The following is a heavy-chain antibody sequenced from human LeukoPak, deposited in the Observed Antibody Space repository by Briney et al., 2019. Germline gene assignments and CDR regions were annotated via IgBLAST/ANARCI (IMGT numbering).Heavy chain of an antibody. Sequence: SETLSLTCTVSGGSIRSTSYYWGWIRQPPGKGLEWIGSIYYSGSTYYNPSLKSRVTISVDTSKNQFSLKLSSVTAADTAVYYCARTGYSSSYYKFRFDYWGQGTLVTVSS. D-gene: IGHD6-13*01. CDR2: IYYSGST. V-gene: IGHV4-39*07. CDR1: GGSIRSTSYY. J-gene: IGHJ4*02. CDR3: ARTGYSSSYYKFRFDY.